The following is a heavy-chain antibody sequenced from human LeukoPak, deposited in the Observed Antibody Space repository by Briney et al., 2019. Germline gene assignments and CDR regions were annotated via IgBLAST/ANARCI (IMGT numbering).Heavy chain of an antibody. V-gene: IGHV3-30*04. CDR2: ISYDGSNK. CDR3: ARDPEQLGFFDY. D-gene: IGHD6-13*01. CDR1: GGTFSSYA. Sequence: SCKASGGTFSSYAMHWVRQAPGKGLEWVAVISYDGSNKYYADSVKGRFTISRDNSKNTLYLQMNSLRAEDTAVYYCARDPEQLGFFDYWGQGTLVTVSS. J-gene: IGHJ4*02.